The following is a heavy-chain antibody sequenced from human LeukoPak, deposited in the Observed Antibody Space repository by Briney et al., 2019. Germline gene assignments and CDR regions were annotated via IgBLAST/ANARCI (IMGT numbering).Heavy chain of an antibody. D-gene: IGHD6-6*01. J-gene: IGHJ6*03. CDR1: GFTFSSYW. Sequence: GGSLRLSCAASGFTFSSYWMSWVRQAPGKGLVWVSRINSDGSRTSYADSVKGRFTISRDNAKNTLYMQINSLRAEDTAVYYCARDGAGSSLYMDVWGKGTTVTVSS. V-gene: IGHV3-74*01. CDR3: ARDGAGSSLYMDV. CDR2: INSDGSRT.